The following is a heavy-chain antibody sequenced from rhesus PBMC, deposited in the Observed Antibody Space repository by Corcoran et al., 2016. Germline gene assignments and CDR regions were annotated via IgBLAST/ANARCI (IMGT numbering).Heavy chain of an antibody. J-gene: IGHJ5-1*01. CDR3: EVGGLLRFGV. Sequence: QVQLVQSGAEVKKPGSSVKGSGKAFGYSCTDYYITWVRPAPGKGLEWIQKNNPKTGAKNMEQNFRGITPMPRDTSPSTPPMWRGSLRSEDTAVYSWEVGGLLRFGVWGPGVLVTVSS. CDR1: GYSCTDYY. CDR2: NNPKTGAK. V-gene: IGHV1-138*01. D-gene: IGHD2-33*01.